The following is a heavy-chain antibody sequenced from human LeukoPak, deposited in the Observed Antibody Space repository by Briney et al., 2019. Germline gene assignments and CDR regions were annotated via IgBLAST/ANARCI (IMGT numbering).Heavy chain of an antibody. CDR2: IIPIFGTA. D-gene: IGHD3-3*01. V-gene: IGHV1-69*13. Sequence: GASVKVSCKASGGTFSSYTISWVRQAPGQGLEWMGGIIPIFGTANYAQKFQGRVTITADESASTAYMELSSLRSEDTAVYYCARQSPYYDFWSGYYNYFDYWGQGTLVTVSS. CDR3: ARQSPYYDFWSGYYNYFDY. J-gene: IGHJ4*02. CDR1: GGTFSSYT.